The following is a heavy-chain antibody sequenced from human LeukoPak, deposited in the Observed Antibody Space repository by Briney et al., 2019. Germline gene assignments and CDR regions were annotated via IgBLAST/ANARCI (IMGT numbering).Heavy chain of an antibody. D-gene: IGHD3-22*01. CDR3: TTTSPLYYYDSDDAFDI. CDR2: ISGSGGST. Sequence: GGSLRLSCAASGFTFSSYGMSWVRQAPGKGLEWVSTISGSGGSTYYADSVEGRFTISRGNSKNTLYLQMNSLKTEDTAVYYCTTTSPLYYYDSDDAFDIWGQGTMVTVSS. CDR1: GFTFSSYG. J-gene: IGHJ3*02. V-gene: IGHV3-23*01.